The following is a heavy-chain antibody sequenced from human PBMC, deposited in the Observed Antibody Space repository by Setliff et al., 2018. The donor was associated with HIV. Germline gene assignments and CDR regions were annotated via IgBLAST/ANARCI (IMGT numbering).Heavy chain of an antibody. CDR1: GASISSYY. V-gene: IGHV4-59*05. Sequence: SETLSLTCIVSGASISSYYWTWIRQSPGKGLEWIGSIHHSGTAYDNPSLKSRVTISVDPSKNQILLRLCSVTAADTAVYYCAAFFVTPLMTQDFWGQGTLVTVSS. D-gene: IGHD4-17*01. J-gene: IGHJ4*02. CDR3: AAFFVTPLMTQDF. CDR2: IHHSGTA.